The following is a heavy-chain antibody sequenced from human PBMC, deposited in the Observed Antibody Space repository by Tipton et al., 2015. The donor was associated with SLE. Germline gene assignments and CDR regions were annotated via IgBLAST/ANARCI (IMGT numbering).Heavy chain of an antibody. CDR1: GGSFSGYY. J-gene: IGHJ4*02. Sequence: LRLSCAVYGGSFSGYYWSWIRQPPGKGLEWIGEINHSGSTNYNPSLKTRVTISVDTSKNQFSLKLRSVTAADTAVYYCARLASGYHWDWGQGTLVTDSS. CDR3: ARLASGYHWD. CDR2: INHSGST. V-gene: IGHV4-34*01. D-gene: IGHD5-12*01.